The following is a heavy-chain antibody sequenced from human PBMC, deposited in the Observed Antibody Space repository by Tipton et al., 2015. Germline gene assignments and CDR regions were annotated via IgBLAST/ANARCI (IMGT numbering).Heavy chain of an antibody. V-gene: IGHV3-23*01. D-gene: IGHD2-21*01. CDR1: GFNFRSYA. CDR3: AKSRIAPGLGMDV. J-gene: IGHJ6*02. Sequence: SLRLSCAGSGFNFRSYAMNWVRQAPGKGLEWVSTFSASGGMTYYADSVKGRFTISRDNSKNTVYLQMNSLRAEDTAVYYCAKSRIAPGLGMDVWGQGTTFTVSS. CDR2: FSASGGMT.